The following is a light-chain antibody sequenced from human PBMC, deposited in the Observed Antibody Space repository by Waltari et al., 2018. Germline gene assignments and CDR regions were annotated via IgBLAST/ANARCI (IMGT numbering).Light chain of an antibody. J-gene: IGLJ2*01. CDR2: VVS. CDR3: SSYAGSNNLV. V-gene: IGLV2-8*01. Sequence: QSALTQPPSASGSPGQSVPISCTRTSSDVGGDNYVSWYQQHPGKAPKLMIYVVSKRPSGVPDRFSGSKSGNTASLTVSGLQAEDEADYYCSSYAGSNNLVFGGGTKLTVL. CDR1: SSDVGGDNY.